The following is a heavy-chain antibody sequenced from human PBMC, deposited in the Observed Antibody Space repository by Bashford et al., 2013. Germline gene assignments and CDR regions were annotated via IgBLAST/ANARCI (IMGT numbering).Heavy chain of an antibody. V-gene: IGHV3-7*01. Sequence: GSLRLSCAASGFTFNTYWMSWVRQAPGKGLEWVANIKQDGSEEYYVDSVKGRFTISRDNAKNSLYLQMNSLRAEDTAVYYCARDEVINSGWQYFVYWGQGTLVTVSS. CDR2: IKQDGSEE. CDR1: GFTFNTYW. D-gene: IGHD6-19*01. CDR3: ARDEVINSGWQYFVY. J-gene: IGHJ4*02.